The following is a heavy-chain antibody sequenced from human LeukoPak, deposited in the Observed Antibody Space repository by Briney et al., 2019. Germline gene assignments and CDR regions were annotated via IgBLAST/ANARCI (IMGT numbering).Heavy chain of an antibody. V-gene: IGHV3-30*18. CDR1: GFTFSTYG. CDR2: ISNDGNNK. J-gene: IGHJ3*01. Sequence: GGSLRLSCAASGFTFSTYGMHWVRQAPGKGLEWVALISNDGNNKYYADSVKGRSTISRDNSKNTLYLQVNSLRLEDTAVYYCAKDRETTLVYDVFGVWGPGTMVTVSS. D-gene: IGHD5-18*01. CDR3: AKDRETTLVYDVFGV.